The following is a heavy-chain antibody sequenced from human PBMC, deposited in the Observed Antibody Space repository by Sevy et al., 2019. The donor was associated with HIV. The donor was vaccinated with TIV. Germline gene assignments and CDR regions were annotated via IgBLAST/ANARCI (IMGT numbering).Heavy chain of an antibody. V-gene: IGHV3-15*01. Sequence: GGSLRLSCAASGFTFSNAWMSWVRQAPGKGLEWVGRIKSKTDGGTTDYAAPVKGRFTIPRDDSKNTLYLQMNSLKTEDTAVYYCTTGGITGTIKYVYWGQGTLVTVSS. D-gene: IGHD1-7*01. J-gene: IGHJ4*02. CDR1: GFTFSNAW. CDR2: IKSKTDGGTT. CDR3: TTGGITGTIKYVY.